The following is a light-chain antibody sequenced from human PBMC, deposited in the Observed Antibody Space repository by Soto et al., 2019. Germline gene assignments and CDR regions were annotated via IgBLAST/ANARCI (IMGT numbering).Light chain of an antibody. CDR2: DVY. V-gene: IGLV2-14*01. Sequence: QSVLTQPASLSGSPGQSITISCTGTSSDVGGYIWVSWYQHHPGKAPKLVIYDVYQRPSGVSSRFSGSKSGNTAFLTISGLQTEDEADYYCASYTSRSTYVFGSGTKVTVL. CDR3: ASYTSRSTYV. J-gene: IGLJ1*01. CDR1: SSDVGGYIW.